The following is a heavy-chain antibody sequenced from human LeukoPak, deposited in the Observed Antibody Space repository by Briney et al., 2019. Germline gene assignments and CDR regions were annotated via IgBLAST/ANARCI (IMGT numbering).Heavy chain of an antibody. Sequence: AGGSLRLSCAASGFTFDDYAMHWVRQAPGKGLEWVSGISWNSGSIGYADSVKGRFTISRDNAKNSLYLQMNSLRAEDTALYYCAKDDLRFSEWSYGMDVWGQGTTVTVSS. CDR1: GFTFDDYA. J-gene: IGHJ6*02. CDR2: ISWNSGSI. D-gene: IGHD3-3*01. CDR3: AKDDLRFSEWSYGMDV. V-gene: IGHV3-9*01.